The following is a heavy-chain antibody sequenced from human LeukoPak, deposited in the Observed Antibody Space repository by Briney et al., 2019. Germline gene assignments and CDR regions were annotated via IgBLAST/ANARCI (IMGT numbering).Heavy chain of an antibody. J-gene: IGHJ4*02. Sequence: PSETLSLTCTVSGGSISSYYWSWIRQPPGKGLEWIGYIYYSGSTNYNPSLKSRVTISVDTSKNQFSLKLSSVTAADTAVYYCSTMIVHGRFDYWGQGTLVTVSS. CDR3: STMIVHGRFDY. CDR1: GGSISSYY. CDR2: IYYSGST. V-gene: IGHV4-59*08. D-gene: IGHD3-22*01.